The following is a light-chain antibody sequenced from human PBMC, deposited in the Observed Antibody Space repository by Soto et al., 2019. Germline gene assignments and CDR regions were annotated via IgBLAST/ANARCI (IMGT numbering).Light chain of an antibody. Sequence: DIVMTQSPDSLAVSLGERATINCKSSRSVLYSSNNKNYLAWYQQKPGQPPKLLIYWASTRESGVPDRFSGSGSGTDFTLTINSLQVEDVAVYYCQQDYNTPFTFGPGTKVDI. CDR1: RSVLYSSNNKNY. J-gene: IGKJ3*01. CDR3: QQDYNTPFT. V-gene: IGKV4-1*01. CDR2: WAS.